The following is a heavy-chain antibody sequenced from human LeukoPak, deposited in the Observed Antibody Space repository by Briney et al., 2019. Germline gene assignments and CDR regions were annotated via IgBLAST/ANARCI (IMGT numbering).Heavy chain of an antibody. D-gene: IGHD6-19*01. CDR1: GGSFSGYY. J-gene: IGHJ6*03. V-gene: IGHV4-34*01. CDR2: INHSGST. Sequence: PSETLSLTCAVYGGSFSGYYWSWIRQPPGKGLEWIGEINHSGSTNYNPSLKSRVTISVDTSKNQFSLKLSSVTAADTAVYYCARVPYSAVAYMDVWGKGTTVTVSS. CDR3: ARVPYSAVAYMDV.